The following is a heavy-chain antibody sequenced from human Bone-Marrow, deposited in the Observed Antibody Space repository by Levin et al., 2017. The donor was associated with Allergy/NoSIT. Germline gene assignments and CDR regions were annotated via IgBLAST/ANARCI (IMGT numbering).Heavy chain of an antibody. J-gene: IGHJ5*02. CDR2: ITSSSSST. CDR3: ARRRVVAATGWFDP. Sequence: SCAASGFTFSDYYMSWIRQAPGRGLEWVSSITSSSSSTFYADSVKGRFTISRDNADNSLYLQMNSLRTEDTAVYYCARRRVVAATGWFDPWGQGTLVTVSS. V-gene: IGHV3-11*01. D-gene: IGHD2-15*01. CDR1: GFTFSDYY.